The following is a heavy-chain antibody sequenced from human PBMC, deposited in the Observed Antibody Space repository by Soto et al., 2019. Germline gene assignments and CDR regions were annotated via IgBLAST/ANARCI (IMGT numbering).Heavy chain of an antibody. CDR3: AKWSSASTFDY. D-gene: IGHD6-6*01. V-gene: IGHV3-23*01. CDR1: GFTFSSYA. J-gene: IGHJ4*02. Sequence: EVQLLESGGGLVQPGESLRLSCAASGFTFSSYAMSWVRQAPGKGLEWVSVISGSDDSTYYADSVKGRFTISRDNSKNTLYLQMISRRAEDTAVYYCAKWSSASTFDYWGRGTLVTVSS. CDR2: ISGSDDST.